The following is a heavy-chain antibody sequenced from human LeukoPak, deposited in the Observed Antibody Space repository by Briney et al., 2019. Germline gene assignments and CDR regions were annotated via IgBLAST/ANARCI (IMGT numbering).Heavy chain of an antibody. J-gene: IGHJ4*02. CDR3: ARDPTHYYDSSGYQRDY. CDR1: GFTFSSYW. Sequence: GGSLRLSCAASGFTFSSYWMSWVRQAPGKGLEWVANIKQDGSEKYYVDSVKGRFTISRDNAKNSLYLQMNSLRAEDTAVYYCARDPTHYYDSSGYQRDYWGQGTLVTVPS. V-gene: IGHV3-7*01. CDR2: IKQDGSEK. D-gene: IGHD3-22*01.